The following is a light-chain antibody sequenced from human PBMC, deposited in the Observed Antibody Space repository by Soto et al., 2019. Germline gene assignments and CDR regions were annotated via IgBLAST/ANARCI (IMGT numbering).Light chain of an antibody. J-gene: IGKJ2*01. V-gene: IGKV3D-20*01. CDR3: QQYARSPET. CDR1: QTVTSNY. Sequence: EIVLTQSPATLSLSPGERANLSCEASQTVTSNYLAWYPQRPGLAPRLLIYDASNRATGIPDRFSGSGYGTDFALPISRLEPEDFAVYYCQQYARSPETFGQGTKLEIK. CDR2: DAS.